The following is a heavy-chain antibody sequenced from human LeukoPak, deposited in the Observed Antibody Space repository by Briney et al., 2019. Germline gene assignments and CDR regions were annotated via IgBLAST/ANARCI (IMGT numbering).Heavy chain of an antibody. J-gene: IGHJ4*02. CDR2: IAADGGVK. V-gene: IGHV3-30*03. CDR1: AFTFNNHG. CDR3: AREATWGQWYFDH. D-gene: IGHD6-19*01. Sequence: GGSLSLSCVSSAFTFNNHGMHWVRQAPGRGLEWVAVIAADGGVKHYADSVKGRFTLSRDNSKNTLYLQMNSLSVEDTAVYYCAREATWGQWYFDHWGQGTPVTVSS.